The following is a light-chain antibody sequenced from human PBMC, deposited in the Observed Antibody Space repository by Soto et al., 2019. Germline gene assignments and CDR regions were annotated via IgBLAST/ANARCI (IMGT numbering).Light chain of an antibody. CDR2: GNT. J-gene: IGLJ1*01. CDR1: SSNIGAGSD. V-gene: IGLV1-40*01. Sequence: QSVLTQPPSISGAPGQRVTISCTGSSSNIGAGSDVHWYHQLPGTAPKLLIYGNTNRPSGVPDRFSGSKSGTSASLAIAGLQTEDECYYYCQTYDRRLSGLYVFGTGTKVTVL. CDR3: QTYDRRLSGLYV.